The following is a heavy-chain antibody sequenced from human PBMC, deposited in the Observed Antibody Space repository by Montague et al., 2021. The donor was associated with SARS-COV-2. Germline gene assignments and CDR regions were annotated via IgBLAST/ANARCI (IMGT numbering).Heavy chain of an antibody. CDR2: ISYTGHT. J-gene: IGHJ6*03. Sequence: SETLSLTCAIYGGSFSGYFWSWIRQSPGKGLEWIGEISYTGHTRYNPSLQSRVSISGDSSENQFSLTLTSVTAADTGLFYCVRVTHPRSAWPYYMDVWGKGTTVTV. V-gene: IGHV4-34*01. CDR1: GGSFSGYF. CDR3: VRVTHPRSAWPYYMDV.